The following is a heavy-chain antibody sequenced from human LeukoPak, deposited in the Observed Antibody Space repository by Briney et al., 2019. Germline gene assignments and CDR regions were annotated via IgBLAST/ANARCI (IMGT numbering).Heavy chain of an antibody. J-gene: IGHJ4*02. CDR1: GGSISSGNW. CDR3: ARNGDSASVVD. Sequence: PSGTLSLTCAVSGGSISSGNWWSWVRQPPGKGLEWIGEIYHSGNTVYNPPLKSRVTISVDNSKNQFSLKLTSVTAADTAVYHCARNGDSASVVDWGQGTLVTVSS. V-gene: IGHV4-4*02. CDR2: IYHSGNT. D-gene: IGHD4-17*01.